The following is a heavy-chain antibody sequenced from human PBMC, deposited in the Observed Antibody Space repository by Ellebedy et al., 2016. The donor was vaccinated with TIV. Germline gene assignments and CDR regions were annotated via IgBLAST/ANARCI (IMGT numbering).Heavy chain of an antibody. CDR3: ARDPQYSYDSSGYYNVHFFDY. V-gene: IGHV1-2*02. J-gene: IGHJ4*02. CDR1: GYTFTGYY. Sequence: AASVKVSCKASGYTFTGYYMHWIRQAPGQGLEWMGWINPDSGATNWAQKFQGRVTMTRDTSITTAYMELSRLRSDDTAIYYCARDPQYSYDSSGYYNVHFFDYWGQGTLVTVSS. D-gene: IGHD3-22*01. CDR2: INPDSGAT.